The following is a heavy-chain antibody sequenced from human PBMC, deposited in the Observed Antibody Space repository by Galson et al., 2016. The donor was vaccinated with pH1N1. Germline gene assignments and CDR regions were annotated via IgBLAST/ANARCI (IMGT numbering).Heavy chain of an antibody. CDR2: ISASGANT. V-gene: IGHV3-23*01. CDR3: VKLDSSGYYYGRFDS. D-gene: IGHD3-22*01. Sequence: SLRLSCAASGFTFISYAMSWVRQAPGKGPEWVSSISASGANTNYADPVKGRFTISRDNSKNTLYLQTNSLGAEDTAIYYCVKLDSSGYYYGRFDSWGQGTLVTVSS. CDR1: GFTFISYA. J-gene: IGHJ4*02.